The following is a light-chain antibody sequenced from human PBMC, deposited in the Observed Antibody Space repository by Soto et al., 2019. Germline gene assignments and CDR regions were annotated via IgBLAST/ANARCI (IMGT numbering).Light chain of an antibody. CDR3: CSYAGSYTV. V-gene: IGLV2-11*01. Sequence: QSALTQPRSVSGSPGQSVTISCTGTSSDVGGYNYVSWYQQHPGKAPKLMMYDVSKRPSGVPDRFSGSKSGNTASLTISGLHAEDGADYYCCSYAGSYTVFGGGTKVTAL. CDR2: DVS. CDR1: SSDVGGYNY. J-gene: IGLJ2*01.